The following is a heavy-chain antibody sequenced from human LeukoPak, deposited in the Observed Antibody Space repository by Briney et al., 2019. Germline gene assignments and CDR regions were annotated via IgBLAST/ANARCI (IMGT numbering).Heavy chain of an antibody. CDR2: INPSGGST. J-gene: IGHJ4*02. CDR3: VRRGSSSLYYFDY. Sequence: ASVKVSCKASGYTFTSFYMHWVRQAPGQGLEWMGIINPSGGSTTYAQKFQGRVTMTRDTSTSTVYMELSSLRSEDTAVYYRVRRGSSSLYYFDYWGQGTLVTVSS. CDR1: GYTFTSFY. V-gene: IGHV1-46*01. D-gene: IGHD6-13*01.